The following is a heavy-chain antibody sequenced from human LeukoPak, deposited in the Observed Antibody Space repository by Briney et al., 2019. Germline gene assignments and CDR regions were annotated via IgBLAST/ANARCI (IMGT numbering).Heavy chain of an antibody. CDR2: IVVGSGNT. V-gene: IGHV1-58*01. Sequence: SVKVSCKASGFTFTSSAVQWVRQARGQRLEWIGWIVVGSGNTNYAQKFQERVTITRDMSTSTAYMELSSLRSEDTAVYYCAADPPTIAAAGTGTGDYWGQGTLVTVSS. CDR3: AADPPTIAAAGTGTGDY. CDR1: GFTFTSSA. J-gene: IGHJ4*02. D-gene: IGHD6-13*01.